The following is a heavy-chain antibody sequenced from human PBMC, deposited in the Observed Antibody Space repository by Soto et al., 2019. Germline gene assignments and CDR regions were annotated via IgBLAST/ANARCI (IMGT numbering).Heavy chain of an antibody. J-gene: IGHJ4*02. CDR1: GGSISSSSYY. D-gene: IGHD6-6*01. Sequence: PSETLSLTCTVSGGSISSSSYYWGWIRQPPGKGLEWIGSIYYSGSTYYNPSLKSRVTISVDTSKNQFSLKLSSVTAADTAVYYCARHGEGSSVYWGQGTLVTVS. CDR2: IYYSGST. V-gene: IGHV4-39*01. CDR3: ARHGEGSSVY.